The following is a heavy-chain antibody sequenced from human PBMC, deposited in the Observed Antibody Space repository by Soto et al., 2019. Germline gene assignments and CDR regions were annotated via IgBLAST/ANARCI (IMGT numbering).Heavy chain of an antibody. D-gene: IGHD1-20*01. J-gene: IGHJ5*02. V-gene: IGHV1-18*01. CDR1: GGTLSSYA. CDR3: ARPGDNWKYNWFDP. CDR2: ISAYNGNT. Sequence: GASVKVSCKDSGGTLSSYAISWVRQAHGQGLEWMGWISAYNGNTNYAQKLQGRVTMTTDTSTSTAYMELRSLRSDDTAVYYCARPGDNWKYNWFDPWGQGTLVTVFS.